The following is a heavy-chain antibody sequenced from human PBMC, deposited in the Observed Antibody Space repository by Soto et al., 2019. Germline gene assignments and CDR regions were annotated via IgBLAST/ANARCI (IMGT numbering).Heavy chain of an antibody. D-gene: IGHD2-2*02. Sequence: SETLSLTCTVSGGSVSSGSYYWSWIRQPPGKGLEWIGYIYYSGSTNYNPSLKSRVTISVDTSKSQFSLKLSSVTAADTAVYYCARLRRWGYCSSTSCYRSSYYYYGMDVWGQGTTVTVSS. V-gene: IGHV4-61*01. J-gene: IGHJ6*02. CDR1: GGSVSSGSYY. CDR2: IYYSGST. CDR3: ARLRRWGYCSSTSCYRSSYYYYGMDV.